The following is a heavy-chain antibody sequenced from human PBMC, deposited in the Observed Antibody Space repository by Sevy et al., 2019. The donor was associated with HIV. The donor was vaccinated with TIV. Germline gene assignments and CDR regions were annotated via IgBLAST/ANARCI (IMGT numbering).Heavy chain of an antibody. CDR1: GGTFSSYA. V-gene: IGHV1-69*13. CDR2: IIPIFGTA. J-gene: IGHJ4*02. CDR3: AREDDILTGYDY. Sequence: ASVKVSCNASGGTFSSYAISWVRQAPGQGLEWMGGIIPIFGTANYAQKFQGRVTITADESTSTAYMELSSLRSEDTAVYYCAREDDILTGYDYWGQGTLVTVSS. D-gene: IGHD3-9*01.